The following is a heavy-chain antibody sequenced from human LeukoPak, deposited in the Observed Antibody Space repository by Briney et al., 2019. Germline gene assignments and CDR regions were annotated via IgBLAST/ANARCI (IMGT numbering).Heavy chain of an antibody. J-gene: IGHJ4*02. Sequence: SETLSLTCAVYGGSFSGYYWSWIRQPPGRGLEWIGEINHSGSTNYNPSLKSRVTISVGTSKNQFSLKLSSVTAADTAVYYCARGGIVVVPAALNFDYWGQGTLVTVSP. CDR1: GGSFSGYY. V-gene: IGHV4-34*01. CDR3: ARGGIVVVPAALNFDY. CDR2: INHSGST. D-gene: IGHD2-2*01.